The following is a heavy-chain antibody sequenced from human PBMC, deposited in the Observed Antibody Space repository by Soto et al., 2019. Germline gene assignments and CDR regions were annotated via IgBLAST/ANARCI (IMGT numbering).Heavy chain of an antibody. CDR2: ISSSSSYI. V-gene: IGHV3-21*01. CDR3: ATLTVTLDYFDY. Sequence: GSLRLSCAASGFTFSSYSMNWVRQAPGKGLEWVSSISSSSSYIYYADSVKGRFTISRDNAKNSLYLQMNSLRAEDTAVYYCATLTVTLDYFDYWGQGTLVTVSS. J-gene: IGHJ4*02. CDR1: GFTFSSYS. D-gene: IGHD4-17*01.